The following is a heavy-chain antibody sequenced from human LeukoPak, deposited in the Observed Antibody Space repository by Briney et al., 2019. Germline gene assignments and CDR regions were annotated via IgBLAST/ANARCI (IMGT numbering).Heavy chain of an antibody. CDR3: AKSPLDYDILTGYCDF. CDR2: IYSGGST. Sequence: PGGSLRLSCAASGFTVSSNYMSWVRQAPGKGLEWVSVIYSGGSTYYADSVKGRFTISRDNSKNTLFLQMNSLRAEDTAVYYCAKSPLDYDILTGYCDFWGQGTLVTVSS. J-gene: IGHJ4*02. D-gene: IGHD3-9*01. V-gene: IGHV3-53*01. CDR1: GFTVSSNY.